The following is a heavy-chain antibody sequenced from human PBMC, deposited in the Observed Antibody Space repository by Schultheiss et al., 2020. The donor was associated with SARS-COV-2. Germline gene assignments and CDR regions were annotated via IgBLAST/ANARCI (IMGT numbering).Heavy chain of an antibody. V-gene: IGHV4-34*01. CDR3: AREVQDSSSWLNNWFDP. D-gene: IGHD6-13*01. CDR1: GGSFSGYY. J-gene: IGHJ5*02. CDR2: INHSGST. Sequence: GSLRLSCAVYGGSFSGYYWSWIRQPPGKGLEWIGEINHSGSTNYNPSLRSRVILSVDTSKNQFSLKLSSVTAADTAVYYCAREVQDSSSWLNNWFDPWGQGTLVTVSS.